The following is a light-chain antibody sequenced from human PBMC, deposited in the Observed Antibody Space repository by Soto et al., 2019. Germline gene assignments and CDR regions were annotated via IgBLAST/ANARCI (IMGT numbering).Light chain of an antibody. V-gene: IGKV3-11*01. CDR2: DAS. J-gene: IGKJ2*01. CDR3: QHRAKWPYT. Sequence: DIVLTQSPGTLSLSPGERATLSCRASQTIGNYLLWFQQKPGQAPRLLIYDASNRASGIPARFSGSGSGTDFALPISSLETEDFAVYFCQHRAKWPYTFGQGTKLEIK. CDR1: QTIGNY.